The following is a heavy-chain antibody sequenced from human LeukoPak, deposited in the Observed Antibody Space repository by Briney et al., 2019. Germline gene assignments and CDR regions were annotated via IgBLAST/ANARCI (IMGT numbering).Heavy chain of an antibody. CDR3: ARIGGAHNFDY. J-gene: IGHJ4*01. V-gene: IGHV1-2*06. Sequence: ASVRVSCRDSGYTFTAYYMHWVRQAPGQGLEWMGRINPNTGGTNYAQKFQGRVTMTGDTSISTAYMELSRLTSDDTAVYYCARIGGAHNFDYRGQGTLVTVSS. CDR1: GYTFTAYY. D-gene: IGHD3-16*01. CDR2: INPNTGGT.